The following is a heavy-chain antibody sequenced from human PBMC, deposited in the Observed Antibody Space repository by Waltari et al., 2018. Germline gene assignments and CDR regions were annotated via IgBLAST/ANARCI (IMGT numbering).Heavy chain of an antibody. Sequence: EVQLLESGGGLVQPGGSLRLSCAASGFTFSGYTMTWVRQAPGKGREWVSTMRGSGGDTYYADAVKGRFTISRDNSRNTLYLQMNTLRAGDTAVYYCAKSLGDTYGRYPMDYWGQGTLVTVSS. CDR2: MRGSGGDT. J-gene: IGHJ4*02. CDR3: AKSLGDTYGRYPMDY. V-gene: IGHV3-23*01. D-gene: IGHD3-10*01. CDR1: GFTFSGYT.